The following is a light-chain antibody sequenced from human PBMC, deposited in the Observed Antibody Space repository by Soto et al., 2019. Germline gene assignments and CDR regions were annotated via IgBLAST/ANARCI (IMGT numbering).Light chain of an antibody. Sequence: DIQMTQSPSSLSASVGDRVTITCQASQDISNYLNWYQQKPGKAPKLLIYDASNLETGVPSRFMGSGSGKYFTFTISSLHPEDIATYYCQQYDSPPLTCGPGTKVDIK. CDR3: QQYDSPPLT. CDR1: QDISNY. CDR2: DAS. V-gene: IGKV1-33*01. J-gene: IGKJ3*01.